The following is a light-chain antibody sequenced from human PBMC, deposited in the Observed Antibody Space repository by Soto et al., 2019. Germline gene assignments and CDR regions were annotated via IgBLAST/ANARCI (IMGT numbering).Light chain of an antibody. V-gene: IGLV1-44*01. CDR3: SSYTSSSTRV. CDR2: SDD. CDR1: SSNIGNNA. J-gene: IGLJ1*01. Sequence: QSVLTQPPSASGTPGQRVTISCSGSSSNIGNNAVNWYQQLPGTAPKLLIYSDDQRPSRVPGRFSGSKSGTSASLTISGLQAEDEADYYCSSYTSSSTRVFGTGTKLTVL.